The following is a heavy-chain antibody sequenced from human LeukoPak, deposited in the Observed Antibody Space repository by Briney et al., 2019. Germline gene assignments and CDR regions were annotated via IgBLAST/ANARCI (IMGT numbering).Heavy chain of an antibody. D-gene: IGHD3-16*01. CDR2: INHSGST. Sequence: SETLSLTCAVYGGSFSGYYWSWIRQPPGKGLEWIGEINHSGSTNYNPSLKSRVTISVDASKNQFSLKLSSVTAADTAVYYCARGLGEWNYWGQGTLVTVSS. J-gene: IGHJ4*02. CDR1: GGSFSGYY. V-gene: IGHV4-34*01. CDR3: ARGLGEWNY.